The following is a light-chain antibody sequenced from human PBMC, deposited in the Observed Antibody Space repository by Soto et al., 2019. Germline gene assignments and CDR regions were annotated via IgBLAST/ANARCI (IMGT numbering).Light chain of an antibody. CDR1: SRDVGGYNY. J-gene: IGLJ1*01. CDR3: FAHRRVASHV. Sequence: QSALTQPASVSGSPGQPITISCTGTSRDVGGYNYVSWYQQYPGKAPKLMIYGVTNRPSGVSNRFSGSKTGNTASLTISGLQAEDEAYYYCFAHRRVASHVFGTGTKLTVL. CDR2: GVT. V-gene: IGLV2-14*01.